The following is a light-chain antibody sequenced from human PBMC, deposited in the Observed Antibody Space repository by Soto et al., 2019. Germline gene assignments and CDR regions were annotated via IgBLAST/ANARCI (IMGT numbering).Light chain of an antibody. J-gene: IGLJ2*01. CDR2: DVS. CDR1: SSDVGGYNY. CDR3: RSYTSSSTLVV. Sequence: QSVLTQPASVSGSPGQSITISCTGTSSDVGGYNYVSWYQQHPGKAPKLMIYDVSNRPSGVSNRFSGSKSGNTASLTISGLQAEDEADYYCRSYTSSSTLVVFGGGPKLTVL. V-gene: IGLV2-14*01.